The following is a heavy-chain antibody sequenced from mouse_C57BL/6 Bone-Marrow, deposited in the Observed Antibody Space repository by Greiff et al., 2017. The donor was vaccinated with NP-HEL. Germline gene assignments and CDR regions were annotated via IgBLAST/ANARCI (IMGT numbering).Heavy chain of an antibody. D-gene: IGHD2-2*01. J-gene: IGHJ3*01. CDR3: ARGEVTTRFAY. V-gene: IGHV1-50*01. CDR2: IDPSDSYT. Sequence: VQLQQPGAELVKPGASVKLSCKASGYTFTSYWMQWVKQRPGQGLEWIGEIDPSDSYTNYNQKFKGKATLTVDNSSSTAYMPLSSLTSEDSAVYYCARGEVTTRFAYWGQGTLVTVSA. CDR1: GYTFTSYW.